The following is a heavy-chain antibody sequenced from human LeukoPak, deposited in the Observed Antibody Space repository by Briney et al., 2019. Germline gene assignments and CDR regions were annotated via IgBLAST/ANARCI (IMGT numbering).Heavy chain of an antibody. CDR2: VYYSGST. D-gene: IGHD6-6*01. V-gene: IGHV4-39*07. CDR3: AMTRYSSSSAFDP. J-gene: IGHJ5*02. CDR1: SGSIGSSSNY. Sequence: SETLSLTCTVSSGSIGSSSNYWGWIRQAPGKGLEWIGNVYYSGSTFYNPSLKSRVTISVDTSKNQFSLKLSSVTAADTAVYYCAMTRYSSSSAFDPWGQGTLVTVSS.